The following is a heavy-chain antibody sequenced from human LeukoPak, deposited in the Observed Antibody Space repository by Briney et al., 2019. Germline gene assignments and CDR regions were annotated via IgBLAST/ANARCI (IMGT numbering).Heavy chain of an antibody. CDR3: ARGQHYDFWSGYSDY. D-gene: IGHD3-3*01. CDR1: GFTFDDYA. V-gene: IGHV3-9*01. CDR2: ISWNSGSI. J-gene: IGHJ4*02. Sequence: PGGSLRLSCAASGFTFDDYAMHWVRQAPGKGLEWVSGISWNSGSIGYADSVKGRFTISRDNAKNSLYLQMNSLRAEDTAVYYCARGQHYDFWSGYSDYWGQGTLVTVSS.